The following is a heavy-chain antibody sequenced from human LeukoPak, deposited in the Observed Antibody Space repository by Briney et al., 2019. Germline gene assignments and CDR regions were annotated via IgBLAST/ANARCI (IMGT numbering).Heavy chain of an antibody. CDR1: GGSISSGSYY. V-gene: IGHV4-61*02. Sequence: SQTLSLTCTVSGGSISSGSYYWSWIRQPAGKGLEWIGRIYTSGSTNYNPSLKSRVTISVDTSKNQFSLKLSSVTAADTAVYYCARAGGYCSSTSCYHWFDPWGQGTLVTVSS. CDR3: ARAGGYCSSTSCYHWFDP. D-gene: IGHD2-2*01. J-gene: IGHJ5*02. CDR2: IYTSGST.